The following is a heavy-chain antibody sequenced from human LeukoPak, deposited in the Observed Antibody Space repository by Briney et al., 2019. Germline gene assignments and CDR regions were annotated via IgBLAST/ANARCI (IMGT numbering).Heavy chain of an antibody. CDR2: IDPNSGGT. D-gene: IGHD6-6*01. J-gene: IGHJ5*02. CDR3: ARASLPYSSSSWFDP. Sequence: GASVKVSCKASGYTFTGYYMHWVRQAPGQGLEWMGWIDPNSGGTNYAQKFQGRVTMTRDTSLSTAYMELSRLRSDDTAVYYCARASLPYSSSSWFDPWGQGTLVTVSS. V-gene: IGHV1-2*02. CDR1: GYTFTGYY.